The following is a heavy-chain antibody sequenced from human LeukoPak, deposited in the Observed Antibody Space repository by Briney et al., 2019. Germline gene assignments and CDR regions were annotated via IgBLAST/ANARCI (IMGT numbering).Heavy chain of an antibody. Sequence: GGSLRLSCAASGFTLSSYWMHWVRQAPGEGLVWVSRIDPDGSTTNYADSVKGRFTTSRDNAKNTLYLQMNSLRAEDTALYYCARVQAGRAGLMDVWGRGTTVTVSS. V-gene: IGHV3-74*01. CDR3: ARVQAGRAGLMDV. CDR1: GFTLSSYW. J-gene: IGHJ6*02. D-gene: IGHD6-13*01. CDR2: IDPDGSTT.